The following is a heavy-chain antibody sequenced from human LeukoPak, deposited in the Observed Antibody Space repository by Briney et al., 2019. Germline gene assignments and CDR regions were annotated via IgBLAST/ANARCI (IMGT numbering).Heavy chain of an antibody. V-gene: IGHV4-31*03. D-gene: IGHD3-3*01. CDR1: GGSISSGGYY. Sequence: ASQTVSLTCTVSGGSISSGGYYWSWIRQHPGKGLEWIGYIYYSGSTYYNPSLKSRVTISVDTSKNQFSLKLSSVTAADTAVYYCARQTSIEWRLDYWGQGTLVTVSS. CDR2: IYYSGST. J-gene: IGHJ4*02. CDR3: ARQTSIEWRLDY.